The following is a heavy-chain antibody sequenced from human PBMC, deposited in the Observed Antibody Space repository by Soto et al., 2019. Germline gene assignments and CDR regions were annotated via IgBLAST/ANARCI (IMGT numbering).Heavy chain of an antibody. V-gene: IGHV1-69*01. D-gene: IGHD2-8*01. Sequence: QVQLVQSGAEVKKPGSSVKVSCKASGGTFSSYAISWVRQAPGQGLEWMGGIIPIFGTANYAQKFQGRVTITEDESTSTAYMELSSLRSEDTDVYYCARDAYDCTNGVCFWFDPWGQGTLVTVSS. CDR3: ARDAYDCTNGVCFWFDP. CDR1: GGTFSSYA. J-gene: IGHJ5*02. CDR2: IIPIFGTA.